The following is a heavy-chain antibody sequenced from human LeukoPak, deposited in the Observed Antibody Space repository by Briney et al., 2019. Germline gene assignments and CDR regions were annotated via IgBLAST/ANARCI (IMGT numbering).Heavy chain of an antibody. D-gene: IGHD4-17*01. CDR1: GFTFSSYA. J-gene: IGHJ3*02. CDR3: ARDPNGDYIGAFEI. CDR2: ISGGTT. V-gene: IGHV3-23*01. Sequence: GGSLRLSCAASGFTFSSYAMMWLRQAPGKGLEWVSAISGGTTLYADSVKGRFTISRDNSKNTLYLQMSSLRVEDTAVYYCARDPNGDYIGAFEIWGQGTMVTVSS.